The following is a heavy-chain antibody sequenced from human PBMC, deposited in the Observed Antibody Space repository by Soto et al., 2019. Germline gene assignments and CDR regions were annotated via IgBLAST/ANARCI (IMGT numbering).Heavy chain of an antibody. Sequence: EVQLLESGGGLVQPGGSLRLSCAASGFTFSSYAMSWVRQAPGKGLEWVSAISGSGGSTYYADSVKGRFTISRDNSKNTLYLQMNGLRAEDTAVYYCAKLPSGYSGAWDYWGQGTLVTVSS. CDR3: AKLPSGYSGAWDY. V-gene: IGHV3-23*01. D-gene: IGHD3-10*01. J-gene: IGHJ4*02. CDR1: GFTFSSYA. CDR2: ISGSGGST.